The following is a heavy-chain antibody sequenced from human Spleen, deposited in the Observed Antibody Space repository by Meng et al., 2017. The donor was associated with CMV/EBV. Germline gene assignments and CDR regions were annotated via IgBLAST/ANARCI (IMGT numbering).Heavy chain of an antibody. D-gene: IGHD2-2*01. J-gene: IGHJ4*02. Sequence: GESLKISCAASGFTFSSYDMHWVRQVPGKGLEWVSYISSSGSTIYYADSVKGRFTISRDNAKNSLYMQMNSLRAEDTAVYYCAREEEYCSSTSCYGYFDSWGQGTLVTVSS. CDR2: ISSSGSTI. CDR3: AREEEYCSSTSCYGYFDS. V-gene: IGHV3-48*03. CDR1: GFTFSSYD.